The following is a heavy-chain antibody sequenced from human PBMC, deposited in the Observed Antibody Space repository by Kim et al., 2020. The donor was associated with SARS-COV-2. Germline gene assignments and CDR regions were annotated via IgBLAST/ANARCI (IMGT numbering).Heavy chain of an antibody. D-gene: IGHD6-19*01. CDR3: ARVAAVAQGEYYYYGMDV. CDR1: GYTFTSYG. V-gene: IGHV1-18*04. J-gene: IGHJ6*02. CDR2: ISAYNGNT. Sequence: ASVKVSCKASGYTFTSYGISWVRQAPGQGLEWMGWISAYNGNTNYAQKLQGRVTMTTDTSTSTAYMELRSLRSDDTAVYYCARVAAVAQGEYYYYGMDVWGQGTTVTVSS.